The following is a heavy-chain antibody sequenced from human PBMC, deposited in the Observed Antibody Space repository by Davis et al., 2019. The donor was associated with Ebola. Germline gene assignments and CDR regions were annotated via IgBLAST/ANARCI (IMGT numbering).Heavy chain of an antibody. V-gene: IGHV4-4*07. J-gene: IGHJ4*02. D-gene: IGHD3-22*01. Sequence: MPSETLSLTCAVYGGSFSGYYWSWIRQPAGKGLEWIGRIYTSGSTNYNPSLKSRVTMSVDTSKNQFSLKLSSVTAADTAVYYCARDSVRYDSSGYLPIWGQGTLVTVSS. CDR2: IYTSGST. CDR3: ARDSVRYDSSGYLPI. CDR1: GGSFSGYY.